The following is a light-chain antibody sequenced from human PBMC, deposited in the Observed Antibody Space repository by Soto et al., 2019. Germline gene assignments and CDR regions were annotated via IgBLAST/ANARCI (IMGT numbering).Light chain of an antibody. CDR1: QSISTY. CDR3: HQYSRFPRT. J-gene: IGKJ1*01. Sequence: EIVLTQSPATLSVSPGERATLSCRASQSISTYLARYQQKPGQAPRLLIYDASSRATGIPDRFSGSGSETEFTLTITGLQPDDFATYYCHQYSRFPRTFGQGTKVDIK. CDR2: DAS. V-gene: IGKV3-11*01.